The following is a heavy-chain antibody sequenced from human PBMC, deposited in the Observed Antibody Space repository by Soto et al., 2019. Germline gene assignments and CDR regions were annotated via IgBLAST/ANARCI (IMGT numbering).Heavy chain of an antibody. D-gene: IGHD6-13*01. CDR1: GFTFSSYA. V-gene: IGHV3-23*01. J-gene: IGHJ6*03. Sequence: PGGFLRLSCAASGFTFSSYAMSWVRQAPGKGLEWVSAIRGGGDSTYYADSVKGRFTISRDNSKNTLYLQMNSLRAEDTAVYYCASQYSSTWENYMDVWGKGTTVTVSS. CDR2: IRGGGDST. CDR3: ASQYSSTWENYMDV.